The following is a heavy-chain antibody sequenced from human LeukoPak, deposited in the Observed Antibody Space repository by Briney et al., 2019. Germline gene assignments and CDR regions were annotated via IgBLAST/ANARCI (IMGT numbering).Heavy chain of an antibody. D-gene: IGHD1-26*01. CDR3: ARGPGPIAGAKNPFDI. Sequence: PGRSLRLSCAASGFTFSAYAMHWVRQAPGKGLEWVAVISYDGSNKYYADSEKGRFTISGDKSKDTLYLQMNSLRPEDTAVYYCARGPGPIAGAKNPFDIWGQGTMVTVSS. CDR1: GFTFSAYA. CDR2: ISYDGSNK. V-gene: IGHV3-30*01. J-gene: IGHJ3*02.